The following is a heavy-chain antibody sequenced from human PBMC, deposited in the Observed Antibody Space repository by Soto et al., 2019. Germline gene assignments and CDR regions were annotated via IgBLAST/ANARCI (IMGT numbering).Heavy chain of an antibody. CDR2: IYYSGST. CDR3: ARGRRFDY. V-gene: IGHV4-59*01. Sequence: SETLSLTCTVSGGSISSYYWSWIRQPPGKGLEWIGYIYYSGSTNYNPSLKSRVTISVDTSKNQFSLKLSSVTAADTAVYYCARGRRFDYWGQGTLVTVSS. J-gene: IGHJ4*02. CDR1: GGSISSYY.